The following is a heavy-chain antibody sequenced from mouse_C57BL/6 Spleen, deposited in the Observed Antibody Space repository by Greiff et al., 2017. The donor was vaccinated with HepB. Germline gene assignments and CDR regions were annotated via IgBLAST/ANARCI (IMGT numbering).Heavy chain of an antibody. V-gene: IGHV5-16*01. D-gene: IGHD1-1*01. CDR1: GFTFSDYY. CDR3: ARPGSSYDWYFDV. Sequence: EVKVEESEGGLVQPGSSMKLSCTASGFTFSDYYMAWVRQVPEKGLEWVANINYDGSSTYYLDSLKSRFIISRDNAKNILYLQMSSLKSEDTATYYCARPGSSYDWYFDVWGTGTTVTVSS. J-gene: IGHJ1*03. CDR2: INYDGSST.